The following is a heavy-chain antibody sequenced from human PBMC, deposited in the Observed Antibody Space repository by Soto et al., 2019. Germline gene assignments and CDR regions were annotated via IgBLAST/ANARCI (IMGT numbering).Heavy chain of an antibody. Sequence: EVQLAESGGGMVQPGGSLRLSCVASGFTFSSYDMHWVRQAPGKGLEYVSSISSNGGTTYYGNSVKGRFTISRDNXXXXXXXXXXXXXXXXXXXXXXXXXVSGXYDYWXQGXXVTX. CDR2: ISSNGGTT. V-gene: IGHV3-64*01. J-gene: IGHJ4*02. CDR1: GFTFSSYD. D-gene: IGHD3-10*01. CDR3: XXXVSGXYDY.